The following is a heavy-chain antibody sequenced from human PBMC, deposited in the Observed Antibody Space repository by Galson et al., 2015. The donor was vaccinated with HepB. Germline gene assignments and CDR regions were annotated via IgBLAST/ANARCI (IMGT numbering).Heavy chain of an antibody. CDR2: INPSGGST. CDR3: ARDVEMATIPLGY. CDR1: GYTFISYY. J-gene: IGHJ4*02. V-gene: IGHV1-46*01. D-gene: IGHD5-24*01. Sequence: SVKVSCKASGYTFISYYMHWVRQAPGQGLEWMGIINPSGGSTSYAQKFQGRVTMTRDTSTSTVYMELSSLRSEDTAVYYCARDVEMATIPLGYWGQGTLVTVSS.